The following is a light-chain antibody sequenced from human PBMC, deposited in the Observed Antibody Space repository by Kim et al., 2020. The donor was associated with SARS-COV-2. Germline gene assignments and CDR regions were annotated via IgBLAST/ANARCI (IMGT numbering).Light chain of an antibody. Sequence: QSITIACTGTSSDVGSYNYVSWYQQHPGKAPKLMIYAVSNRPSGVSNRFSVSKSGNTASLTISGLQAEDEADYYCSSYTRSSTNYVFGTGTKVTVL. CDR2: AVS. CDR1: SSDVGSYNY. V-gene: IGLV2-14*03. J-gene: IGLJ1*01. CDR3: SSYTRSSTNYV.